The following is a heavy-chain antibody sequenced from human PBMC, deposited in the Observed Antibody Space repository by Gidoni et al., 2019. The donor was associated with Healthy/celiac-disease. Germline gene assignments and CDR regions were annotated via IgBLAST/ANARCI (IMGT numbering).Heavy chain of an antibody. CDR1: GGSFSGYY. V-gene: IGHV4-34*01. CDR3: ARAGSSSWAIDY. J-gene: IGHJ4*02. CDR2: INQSGST. Sequence: QVQLQQWGAGLLKPSETLSLTCAVYGGSFSGYYWSWIRQPPGKGLEWIGEINQSGSTNYNPSLKSRVTISVDTSKNQFSLKLSSVTAADTAVYYCARAGSSSWAIDYWGQGTLVTVSS. D-gene: IGHD6-13*01.